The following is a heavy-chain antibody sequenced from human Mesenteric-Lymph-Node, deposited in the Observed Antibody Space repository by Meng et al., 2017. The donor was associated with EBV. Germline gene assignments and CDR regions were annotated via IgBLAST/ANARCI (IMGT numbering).Heavy chain of an antibody. V-gene: IGHV4-39*01. D-gene: IGHD4-11*01. CDR3: VSYDYGNYVSFDS. J-gene: IGHJ4*02. Sequence: LALQESGPGLVEPSEPVSLSGTVSGASISSGSYYWGWIRQPPGKGLEWIGSIYYRGSTYYNPSLRNRVTISVDTSKNHFSLKLSSVTAADTAMYYCVSYDYGNYVSFDSWGQGILVTVSS. CDR2: IYYRGST. CDR1: GASISSGSYY.